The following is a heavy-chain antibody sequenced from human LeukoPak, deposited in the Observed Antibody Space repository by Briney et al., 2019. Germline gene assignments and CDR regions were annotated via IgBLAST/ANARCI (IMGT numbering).Heavy chain of an antibody. CDR2: IKQDGSEK. D-gene: IGHD6-19*01. J-gene: IGHJ4*02. CDR1: GFTFTSYY. V-gene: IGHV3-7*04. CDR3: GGGSGWIFDC. Sequence: GGSLRLSCAASGFTFTSYYMTWVRQAPGKGREWVANIKQDGSEKFYVDSVKGRFTISRDNAKNSLYLQMNSLRAEDTAVYYCGGGSGWIFDCWGQGTLVTVSS.